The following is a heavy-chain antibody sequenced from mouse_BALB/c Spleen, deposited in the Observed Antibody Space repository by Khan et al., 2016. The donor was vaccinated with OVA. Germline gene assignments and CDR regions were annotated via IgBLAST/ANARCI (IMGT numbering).Heavy chain of an antibody. CDR1: GFTFSTYG. V-gene: IGHV5-6*01. CDR2: VSTGDSYT. CDR3: TRLAYYYDSEGFAY. J-gene: IGHJ3*01. Sequence: EVQLLETGGDLVKPGGSLKLSCAVSGFTFSTYGMSWVRQTPDKRLGWVATVSTGDSYTYYSDSVKGRFTISRDNAKNTLYLQMSGLKSEDTAMFYCTRLAYYYDSEGFAYWGQGTLVTVSA. D-gene: IGHD1-1*01.